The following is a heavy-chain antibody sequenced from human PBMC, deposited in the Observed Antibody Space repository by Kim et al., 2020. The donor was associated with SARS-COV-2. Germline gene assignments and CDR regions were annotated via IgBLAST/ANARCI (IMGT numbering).Heavy chain of an antibody. CDR3: ARVYEGLPDY. Sequence: GGSLRLSCAASGFTFSSYAMHWVRQAPGKGLEWVAVISYDGSNKYYADSVKGRFTISRDNSKNTLYLQMNSLRAEDTAVYYCARVYEGLPDYWGQGTLVT. CDR1: GFTFSSYA. D-gene: IGHD3-3*01. V-gene: IGHV3-30-3*01. CDR2: ISYDGSNK. J-gene: IGHJ4*02.